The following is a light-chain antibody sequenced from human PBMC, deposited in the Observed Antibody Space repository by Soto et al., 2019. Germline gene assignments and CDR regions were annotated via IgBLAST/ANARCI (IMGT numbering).Light chain of an antibody. CDR1: ESVSSSY. CDR2: GAS. Sequence: EIVLTQSPGTLSLSPGERATLSCRASESVSSSYLAWYQQKPGQAPRLLIYGASGRATGIPDRFSVSASGTDFPLTISSLEPEDFAVYYCQHYGTSALFGPGTKVDIK. J-gene: IGKJ3*01. CDR3: QHYGTSAL. V-gene: IGKV3-20*01.